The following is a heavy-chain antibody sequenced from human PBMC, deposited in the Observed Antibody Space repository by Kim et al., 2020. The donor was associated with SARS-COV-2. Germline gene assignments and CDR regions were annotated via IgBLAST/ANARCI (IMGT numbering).Heavy chain of an antibody. J-gene: IGHJ4*02. V-gene: IGHV1-69*05. CDR3: AVGFGESDFDY. CDR2: IIAICGKP. Sequence: SVKVSCKASGCTFTSYAIKWVRQAPGQGLEWMGGIIAICGKPNYAQKFQGRVTITTDESTSTAYMELSSLRSEDTAVYYCAVGFGESDFDYWGQGTLGTVSS. CDR1: GCTFTSYA. D-gene: IGHD3-10*01.